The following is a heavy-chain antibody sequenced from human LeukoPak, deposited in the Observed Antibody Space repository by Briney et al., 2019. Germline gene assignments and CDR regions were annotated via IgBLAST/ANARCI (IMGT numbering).Heavy chain of an antibody. Sequence: GASVKVSCKASGYTFTSYGISWVRQAPGQGLEWMXXISAYNGNTNYAQKLQGRVTMTTDTSTSTAYMELRSLRSDDTAVYYCARDRRRQQLVRAYYYYGMDVWGKGTTVTVSS. CDR2: ISAYNGNT. V-gene: IGHV1-18*04. CDR1: GYTFTSYG. D-gene: IGHD6-13*01. CDR3: ARDRRRQQLVRAYYYYGMDV. J-gene: IGHJ6*04.